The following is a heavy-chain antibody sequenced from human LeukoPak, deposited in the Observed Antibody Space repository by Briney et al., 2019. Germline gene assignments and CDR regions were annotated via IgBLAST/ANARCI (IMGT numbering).Heavy chain of an antibody. CDR1: GGSLSGYY. D-gene: IGHD6-19*01. J-gene: IGHJ4*02. Sequence: SETLSLTCAVYGGSLSGYYWSWIRQPPGKGLEWIGEINHSGSTNYNPSLKSRVTISVDTSKNQFSLKLSSVTAADTAVYYCARGVMAVAGTKGYYFDYWGQGTLVTVSS. V-gene: IGHV4-34*01. CDR3: ARGVMAVAGTKGYYFDY. CDR2: INHSGST.